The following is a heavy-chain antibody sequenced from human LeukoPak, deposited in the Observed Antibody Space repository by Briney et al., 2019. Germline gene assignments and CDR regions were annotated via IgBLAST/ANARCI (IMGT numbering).Heavy chain of an antibody. Sequence: GGSLRLSCAASGFTFSSCAMSWVRQAPGKGLEWVSAISGSGGSTYYADSVKGRFTISRDNSKNTLYLQMNSLRAEDTAVYYCAKDRGLRYFDWLLDAFDIWGQGTMVTVSS. D-gene: IGHD3-9*01. J-gene: IGHJ3*02. V-gene: IGHV3-23*01. CDR3: AKDRGLRYFDWLLDAFDI. CDR2: ISGSGGST. CDR1: GFTFSSCA.